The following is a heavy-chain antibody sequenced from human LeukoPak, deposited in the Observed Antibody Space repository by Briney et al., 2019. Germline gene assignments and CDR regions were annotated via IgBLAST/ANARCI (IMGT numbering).Heavy chain of an antibody. D-gene: IGHD6-19*01. Sequence: GAPVKVSFKASVYTFTVYYMHWVRQPPGQGLEWMGLINPNSGGTNYAQKFQGRVTMTRDTSISPAYVELSRLRSDDTAVYYCARDRGKSGWYVFDYWGQGTLVTVSS. J-gene: IGHJ4*02. CDR3: ARDRGKSGWYVFDY. V-gene: IGHV1-2*02. CDR1: VYTFTVYY. CDR2: INPNSGGT.